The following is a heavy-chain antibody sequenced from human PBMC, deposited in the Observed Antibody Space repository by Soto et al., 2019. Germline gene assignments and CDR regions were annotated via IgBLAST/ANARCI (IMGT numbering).Heavy chain of an antibody. CDR2: TYYSGSS. Sequence: QLQLQESGPGLVKPSETLSLTCSVSGGSISSRTFWWAWIRQPPGKGLEWLGDTYYSGSSYSNPTLTSRVTLSVDTSKNQLSVKLNSVPAADTAVYYCARHPRDDYNYGGSGIFDYWGQGTLVTVSS. V-gene: IGHV4-39*01. CDR1: GGSISSRTFW. CDR3: ARHPRDDYNYGGSGIFDY. D-gene: IGHD4-4*01. J-gene: IGHJ4*02.